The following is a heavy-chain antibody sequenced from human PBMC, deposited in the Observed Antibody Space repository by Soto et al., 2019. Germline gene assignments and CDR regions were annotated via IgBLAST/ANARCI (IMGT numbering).Heavy chain of an antibody. J-gene: IGHJ6*02. Sequence: ASVRVSCRASGYTFTSYGISWVRQAPGQGLEWMGWIRAYNGNTNYAQKLQGRVTMTTDTSTSTAYMELSSLRSEDTAVYYCASSVAKYYYYGMDVWGQGTTVTVSS. V-gene: IGHV1-18*01. CDR2: IRAYNGNT. D-gene: IGHD5-12*01. CDR3: ASSVAKYYYYGMDV. CDR1: GYTFTSYG.